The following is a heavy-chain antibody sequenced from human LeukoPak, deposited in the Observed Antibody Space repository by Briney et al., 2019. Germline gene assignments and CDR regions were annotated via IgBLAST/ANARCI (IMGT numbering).Heavy chain of an antibody. CDR2: INPNTGVT. CDR1: GHTFTGYY. Sequence: GASVKDSCKTSGHTFTGYYLHWVRQAPGQGLEWMGWINPNTGVTMYAQDFQGRVTMTRDTCISTAYMEMSRMRHDDTDLYYCASDSGGTDAVIPRLDYYFDLWGRGTLVTVSS. D-gene: IGHD3/OR15-3a*01. V-gene: IGHV1-2*02. J-gene: IGHJ2*01. CDR3: ASDSGGTDAVIPRLDYYFDL.